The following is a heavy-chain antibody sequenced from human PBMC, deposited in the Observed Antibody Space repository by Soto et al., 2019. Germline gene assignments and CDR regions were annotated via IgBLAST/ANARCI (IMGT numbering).Heavy chain of an antibody. CDR2: IIPIFGTA. V-gene: IGHV1-69*01. CDR1: VGTFSSYA. CDR3: ARGSGYSSSWYFNWFDP. J-gene: IGHJ5*02. D-gene: IGHD6-13*01. Sequence: QVQLVQSGAEVKKPGSSVKVSCKASVGTFSSYAISWVRQAPGQGLEWMGGIIPIFGTANYAQKFQGRVTIAADESTSTAYMELSSLRSEDTAVYYCARGSGYSSSWYFNWFDPWGQGTLVTVSS.